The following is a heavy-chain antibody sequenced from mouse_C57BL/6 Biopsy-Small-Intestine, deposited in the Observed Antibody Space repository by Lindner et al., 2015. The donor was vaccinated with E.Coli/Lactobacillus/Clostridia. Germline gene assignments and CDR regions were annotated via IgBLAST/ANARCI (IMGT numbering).Heavy chain of an antibody. CDR1: GYTFTGYW. CDR2: ILPGSGII. J-gene: IGHJ4*01. Sequence: VQLQESGAELMKAGASVKVSCKATGYTFTGYWVEWVKQRPGHGLEWIGEILPGSGIINYHEKFKDKATFTADTSSNTAYMQLSSLTTEDSAIYYCAKWYEGGMDYWGQGTSVTVSS. CDR3: AKWYEGGMDY. D-gene: IGHD2-14*01. V-gene: IGHV1-9*01.